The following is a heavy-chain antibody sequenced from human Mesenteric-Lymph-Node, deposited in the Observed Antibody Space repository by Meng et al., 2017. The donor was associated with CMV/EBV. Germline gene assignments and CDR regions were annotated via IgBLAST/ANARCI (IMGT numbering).Heavy chain of an antibody. CDR3: ARGGVRGVVWWAY. J-gene: IGHJ4*02. D-gene: IGHD3-10*01. CDR1: CRSFYVYC. CDR2: INHSAST. V-gene: IGHV4-34*01. Sequence: CAFSCRSFYVYCWRRSPQPPVEWLEWIEDINHSASTTYNPSLKVRVTISVDTSTTHFSLKLISFTAADTYLYYCARGGVRGVVWWAYWGQGTLVTVSS.